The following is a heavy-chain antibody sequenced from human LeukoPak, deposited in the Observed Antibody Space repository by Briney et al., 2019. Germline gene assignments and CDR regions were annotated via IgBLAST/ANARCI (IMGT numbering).Heavy chain of an antibody. CDR1: GFTFSSYD. V-gene: IGHV3-13*01. Sequence: GGSLRLSCAASGFTFSSYDMHWVRQATGKGLEWVSAIGTAGDTYYPGSVKGRFTISRENAKNSLYLQMNSLRAGDTAVYYCATSTLGLRWYDYWGQGTLVTVSS. J-gene: IGHJ4*02. CDR3: ATSTLGLRWYDY. CDR2: IGTAGDT. D-gene: IGHD4-23*01.